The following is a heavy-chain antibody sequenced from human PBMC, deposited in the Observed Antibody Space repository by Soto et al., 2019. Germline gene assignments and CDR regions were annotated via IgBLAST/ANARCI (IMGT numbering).Heavy chain of an antibody. CDR1: GASLSTGCCT. CDR3: ATVPPRIVVVFAEFPT. D-gene: IGHD2-21*01. J-gene: IGHJ4*02. Sequence: SETLFPSPDISGASLSTGCCTSASHRRPPGKALEWIGHTYHSGNPYYNPSLKSRVSMSVDKSNNQFSLELRSLTAADTAVYYCATVPPRIVVVFAEFPTWGQGALVTV. V-gene: IGHV4-30-2*01. CDR2: TYHSGNP.